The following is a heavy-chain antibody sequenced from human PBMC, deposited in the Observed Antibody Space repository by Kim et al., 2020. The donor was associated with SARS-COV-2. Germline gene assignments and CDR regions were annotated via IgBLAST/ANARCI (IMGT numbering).Heavy chain of an antibody. J-gene: IGHJ3*02. CDR3: ARSIVGATPAFDI. V-gene: IGHV7-4-1*02. Sequence: AQGFTGRFVFSLDTSVSTAYLQISSLKAEDTAVYYCARSIVGATPAFDIWGQGTMVTVSS. D-gene: IGHD1-26*01.